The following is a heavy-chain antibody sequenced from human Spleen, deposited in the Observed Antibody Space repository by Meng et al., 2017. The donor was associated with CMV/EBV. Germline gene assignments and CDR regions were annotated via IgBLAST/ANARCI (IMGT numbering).Heavy chain of an antibody. Sequence: SGGTFTTYVLSWVRQAPGQGLEWMGGIIPILGIANYAQKFQGRVTITADKSTSTAYMELSSLGSEDTAVYYCARDGAAAGKIRYFDYWGQGTLVTVSS. CDR3: ARDGAAAGKIRYFDY. D-gene: IGHD6-13*01. V-gene: IGHV1-69*10. CDR1: GGTFTTYV. CDR2: IIPILGIA. J-gene: IGHJ4*02.